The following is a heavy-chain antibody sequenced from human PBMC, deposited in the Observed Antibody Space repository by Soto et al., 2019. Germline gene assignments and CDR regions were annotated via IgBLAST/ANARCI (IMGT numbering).Heavy chain of an antibody. D-gene: IGHD2-2*01. V-gene: IGHV1-2*02. Sequence: ASVKVSCKVSGYTFTEFSIHWVRQAPGKGLEWMGWIDPKSGDTIYAQKFQGRVTMTRDTSISTAYMELSRLRSDDTAVYYCAGALRLGYCISTSCYETWFDPWGQGTLVTVSS. CDR1: GYTFTEFS. CDR3: AGALRLGYCISTSCYETWFDP. CDR2: IDPKSGDT. J-gene: IGHJ5*02.